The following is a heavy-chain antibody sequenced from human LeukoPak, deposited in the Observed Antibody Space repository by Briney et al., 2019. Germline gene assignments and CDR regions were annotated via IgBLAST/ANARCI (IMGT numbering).Heavy chain of an antibody. CDR1: GGSLSSRNFY. CDR2: ISNRGST. Sequence: SGTLSLTCTVSGGSLSSRNFYWGWGRQSPGEGRGWIGSISNRGSTYYNSSLKGRVTIFVDTSKNQISLRLSSVIAADTAFYYCSTHEGDGRYEWDSWGQGNLVTVSS. V-gene: IGHV4-39*01. CDR3: STHEGDGRYEWDS. J-gene: IGHJ4*02. D-gene: IGHD5-12*01.